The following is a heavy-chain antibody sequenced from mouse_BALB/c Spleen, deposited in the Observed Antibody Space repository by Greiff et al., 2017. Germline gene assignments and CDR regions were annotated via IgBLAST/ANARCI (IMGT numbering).Heavy chain of an antibody. V-gene: IGHV1-54*01. J-gene: IGHJ3*01. CDR2: INPGSGGT. Sequence: QVQLQQSGAELVRPGTSVKVSCKASGYAFTNYLIEWVKQRPGQGLEWIGVINPGSGGTNYNEKFKGKATLTADKSSSTAYMQLSSLTSDDSAVYFCARSGLRNLFAYWGQGTLVTVAA. CDR3: ARSGLRNLFAY. D-gene: IGHD1-1*01. CDR1: GYAFTNYL.